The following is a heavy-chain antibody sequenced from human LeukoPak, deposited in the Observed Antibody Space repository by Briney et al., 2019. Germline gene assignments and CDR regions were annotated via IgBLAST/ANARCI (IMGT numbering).Heavy chain of an antibody. CDR2: ISSSGSTI. J-gene: IGHJ4*02. V-gene: IGHV3-48*03. CDR1: GFIFSSYE. Sequence: PGGSLRLSCAASGFIFSSYEMNWVRQAPGKGLEWVSYISSSGSTIYYADSVKGRFTISRDNAKNSLYLQMNSLRAEDTAVYYCARAYISWYDYWGQGTLVTVSS. CDR3: ARAYISWYDY. D-gene: IGHD6-13*01.